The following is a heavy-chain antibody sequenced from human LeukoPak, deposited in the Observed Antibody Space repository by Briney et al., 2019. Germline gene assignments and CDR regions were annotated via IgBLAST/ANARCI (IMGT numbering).Heavy chain of an antibody. Sequence: PGRSLRLSCAASGFTFSSYGMHWVRQAPGKGLEWVAVIWYDGSNKYYADSVKGRFTISRDNSKNTLYLQMNSLRAEDTAVYYCAKGQYCSSTSCYRPTEITQSADYWGQGTLVTVSS. J-gene: IGHJ4*02. D-gene: IGHD2-2*02. CDR1: GFTFSSYG. V-gene: IGHV3-33*06. CDR3: AKGQYCSSTSCYRPTEITQSADY. CDR2: IWYDGSNK.